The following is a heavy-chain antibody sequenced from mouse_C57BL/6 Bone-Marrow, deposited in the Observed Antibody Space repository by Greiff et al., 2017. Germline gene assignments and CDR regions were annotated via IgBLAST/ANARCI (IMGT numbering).Heavy chain of an antibody. CDR3: ANNDGYRFAY. Sequence: VQLQQSGAELVKPGASVKLSCKASGYTFTSYWMHWVKQRPGRGLEWIGSIDPNSGGTKYNEKFKSKATLTVDKHSSTSYMQLIRLTSDDAAVYYCANNDGYRFAYWGQGTLVTVSA. CDR1: GYTFTSYW. D-gene: IGHD2-3*01. V-gene: IGHV1-72*01. CDR2: IDPNSGGT. J-gene: IGHJ3*01.